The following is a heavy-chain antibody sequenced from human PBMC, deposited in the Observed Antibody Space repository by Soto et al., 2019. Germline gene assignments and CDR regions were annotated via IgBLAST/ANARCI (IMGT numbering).Heavy chain of an antibody. D-gene: IGHD2-8*01. CDR2: IIPIFGTA. Sequence: ASVKVSCKASGGTFSSYAISWVRQAPGQGLEWMGGIIPIFGTANYAQKFQGRVTITADEFTSTAYMELSSLRSEDTAVYYCARGYCTNGVCYNWFDPWGQGTLVTVSS. CDR3: ARGYCTNGVCYNWFDP. CDR1: GGTFSSYA. J-gene: IGHJ5*02. V-gene: IGHV1-69*13.